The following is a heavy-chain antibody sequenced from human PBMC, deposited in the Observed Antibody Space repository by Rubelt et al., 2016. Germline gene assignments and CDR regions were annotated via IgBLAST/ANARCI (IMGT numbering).Heavy chain of an antibody. CDR3: ARVGFYYDSGSYVD. CDR1: GYTFTSYY. CDR2: INPSGGST. D-gene: IGHD3-10*01. Sequence: QVQLVQSGAEVKKPGASVKVSCKASGYTFTSYYMHWVRQAPGQGLEWMGIINPSGGSTTYAKKFQGRVTMTRDTSTSTVYMDLSRLGCEDTAVYYCARVGFYYDSGSYVDWGQGTLVTVSS. J-gene: IGHJ4*02. V-gene: IGHV1-46*01.